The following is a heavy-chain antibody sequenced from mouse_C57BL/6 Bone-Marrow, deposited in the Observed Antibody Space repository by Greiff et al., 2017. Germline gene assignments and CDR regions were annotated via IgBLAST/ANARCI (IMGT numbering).Heavy chain of an antibody. CDR2: IYPRSGNT. D-gene: IGHD2-4*01. V-gene: IGHV1-81*01. J-gene: IGHJ3*01. CDR3: ARGIYYDYDEGFAY. Sequence: QVQIQQSGAELARPGASVKLSCKASGYTFTSYGISWVKQRTGQGLEWIGEIYPRSGNTYYNEKFKGKATLTADKSSSTAYMELRSLTSEDSAVYFCARGIYYDYDEGFAYWGQGTLVTVSA. CDR1: GYTFTSYG.